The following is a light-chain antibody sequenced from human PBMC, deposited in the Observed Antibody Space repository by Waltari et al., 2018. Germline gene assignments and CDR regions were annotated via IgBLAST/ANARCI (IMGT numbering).Light chain of an antibody. V-gene: IGKV1-5*03. CDR2: KAS. Sequence: DIQMTQSPSTLSASVGDRVTISCRAGQSISSWLAWYQQKPGKAPKLLIYKASSLESGVPSRFRGSGSGTEFTLTISSLQPDDFATYYCQHSAAYPLTFGGGTKVEIK. CDR3: QHSAAYPLT. CDR1: QSISSW. J-gene: IGKJ4*01.